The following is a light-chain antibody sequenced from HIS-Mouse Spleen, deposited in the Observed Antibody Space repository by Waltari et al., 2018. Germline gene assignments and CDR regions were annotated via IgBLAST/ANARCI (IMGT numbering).Light chain of an antibody. CDR2: GAS. V-gene: IGKV3-15*01. CDR3: QQYNNWPRT. J-gene: IGKJ2*01. Sequence: EIIMTQSPSTLSVPPGERATLSCRARQSVSSNLAWYQQKSCQAPRLLIYGASTRATGIPARFSGSGSGTEFTLTISSLQSEDFAVYYCQQYNNWPRTFGQGTKLEIK. CDR1: QSVSSN.